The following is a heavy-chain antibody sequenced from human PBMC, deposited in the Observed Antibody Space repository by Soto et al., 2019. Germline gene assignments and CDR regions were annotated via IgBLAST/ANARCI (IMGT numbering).Heavy chain of an antibody. CDR1: GGTFSGYY. D-gene: IGHD3-3*01. CDR2: INHSGST. Sequence: SETLSLTCGVYGGTFSGYYWTWIRQPPGKGLEWIGEINHSGSTNYNPSLKSRVTISVDTSKNQFSLKLSSVTAADTAVYYCARAIRFLEWLYPSYYYYMDVWGKGTTVTVSS. J-gene: IGHJ6*03. CDR3: ARAIRFLEWLYPSYYYYMDV. V-gene: IGHV4-34*01.